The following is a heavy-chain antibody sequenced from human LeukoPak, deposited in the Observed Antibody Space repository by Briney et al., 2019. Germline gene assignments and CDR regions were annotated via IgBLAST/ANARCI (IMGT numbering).Heavy chain of an antibody. CDR2: INPNSGGI. Sequence: EASVKVSCKASGYSFADFYIHWVRQVPGQGLEWMGWINPNSGGINYAQKLQGRVTMTTDTSTSTAYMELRSLRSDDTAVYYCARVREAYDSSGYYQHYYYYMDVWGKGTTVTVSS. CDR3: ARVREAYDSSGYYQHYYYYMDV. CDR1: GYSFADFY. J-gene: IGHJ6*03. V-gene: IGHV1-2*02. D-gene: IGHD3-22*01.